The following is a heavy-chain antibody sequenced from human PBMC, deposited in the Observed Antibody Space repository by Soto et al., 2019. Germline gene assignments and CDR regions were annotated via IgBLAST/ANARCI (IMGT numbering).Heavy chain of an antibody. CDR2: ISCDGSNK. CDR1: GFTFSSYA. J-gene: IGHJ4*02. Sequence: QVQLVESGGGVVQPGRSLRLSCAASGFTFSSYAMHWVRQAPGKGLEWVAVISCDGSNKYYADSVKGRFTISRDNSKNKRVLQMNRLRAEDTAVYYCAGVAPTSFWKEDLTRFDYWGQGTLVTVSS. D-gene: IGHD3-3*01. V-gene: IGHV3-30-3*01. CDR3: AGVAPTSFWKEDLTRFDY.